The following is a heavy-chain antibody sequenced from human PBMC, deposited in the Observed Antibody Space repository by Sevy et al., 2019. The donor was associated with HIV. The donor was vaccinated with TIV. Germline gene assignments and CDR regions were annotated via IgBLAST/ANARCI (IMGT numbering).Heavy chain of an antibody. Sequence: SETLSLTCTVSGGSISNSDSYWSWIRQPPGKGLEWIGYNHYTGGTYYNPFLKSRVAMSVDTSEKQFSLKLSSMTEAETAVYYCASKRGYNHGPFDYWGQGTLVTVSS. CDR2: NHYTGGT. J-gene: IGHJ4*02. CDR1: GGSISNSDSY. V-gene: IGHV4-30-4*02. D-gene: IGHD5-18*01. CDR3: ASKRGYNHGPFDY.